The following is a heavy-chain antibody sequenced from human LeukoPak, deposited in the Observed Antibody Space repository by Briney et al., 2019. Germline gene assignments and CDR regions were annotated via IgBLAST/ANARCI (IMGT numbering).Heavy chain of an antibody. Sequence: PSETLSLTCTVSGGSISSYYWSWIRQPAGKGLEWIGRIYTSGSTNYNPSLKSRVTMSVDTSKNQFSLKLSSVTAADTAAYYCARDYGSGNFFIYYGMDVWGQGTTVTVSS. CDR3: ARDYGSGNFFIYYGMDV. CDR2: IYTSGST. V-gene: IGHV4-4*07. CDR1: GGSISSYY. J-gene: IGHJ6*02. D-gene: IGHD3-10*01.